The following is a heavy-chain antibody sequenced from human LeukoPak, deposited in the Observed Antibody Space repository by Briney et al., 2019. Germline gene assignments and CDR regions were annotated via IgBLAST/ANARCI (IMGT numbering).Heavy chain of an antibody. CDR2: IWHDGSRT. CDR3: AKIAAAGTIDY. Sequence: GGSLRLSCATSGFTFDKYGIHWVRQAPGKGLEWVAVIWHDGSRTHYADSLKGRFTISRDNSKNTLYLQMNSLRAEDTAVYYCAKIAAAGTIDYWGQGTLVTVSS. D-gene: IGHD6-13*01. J-gene: IGHJ4*02. V-gene: IGHV3-30*02. CDR1: GFTFDKYG.